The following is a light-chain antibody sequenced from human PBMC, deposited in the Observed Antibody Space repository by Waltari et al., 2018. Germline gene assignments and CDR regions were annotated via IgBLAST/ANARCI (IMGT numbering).Light chain of an antibody. J-gene: IGKJ2*01. CDR1: HTIKTY. CDR2: GAS. Sequence: VLTQSPDSLSLPPGERVSLSCRASHTIKTYLAWYQHRPGQPPILLIHGASSRAAGIPDRFSGSGSGTDFTLTISRLEPEDVAVYYCQQYGTSPPHTFGQGTKLEIK. CDR3: QQYGTSPPHT. V-gene: IGKV3-20*01.